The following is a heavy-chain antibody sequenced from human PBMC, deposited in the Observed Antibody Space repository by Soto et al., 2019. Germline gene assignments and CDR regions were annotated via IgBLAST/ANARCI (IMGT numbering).Heavy chain of an antibody. V-gene: IGHV3-33*01. CDR2: IWFDGSNK. CDR3: ARGQLPAATTYFDF. D-gene: IGHD2-15*01. J-gene: IGHJ4*02. CDR1: GFTFSSYA. Sequence: GGSLRLSCAASGFTFSSYAIHWVRQAPGKGLEWVAIIWFDGSNKYYADSVKGRFSISRDNSKNTLFLQMDSLRAEDTAVYYCARGQLPAATTYFDFWGQGTLVTVS.